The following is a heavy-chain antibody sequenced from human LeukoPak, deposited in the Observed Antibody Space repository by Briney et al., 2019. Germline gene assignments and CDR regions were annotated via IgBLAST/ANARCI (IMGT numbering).Heavy chain of an antibody. D-gene: IGHD1-26*01. CDR2: IYHSGST. V-gene: IGHV4-38-2*02. Sequence: SETLSLTCTVSGYSISSGYYWGWIRQPPGKGLEWIGSIYHSGSTYYNPSLKSRVTISVDTSKNQFPLKLSSVTAADTAVYYCARDQVGATTWGAFDIWGQGTMVTVSS. J-gene: IGHJ3*02. CDR1: GYSISSGYY. CDR3: ARDQVGATTWGAFDI.